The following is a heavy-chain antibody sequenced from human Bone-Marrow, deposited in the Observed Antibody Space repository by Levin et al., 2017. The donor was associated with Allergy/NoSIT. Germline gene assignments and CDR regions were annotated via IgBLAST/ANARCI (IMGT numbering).Heavy chain of an antibody. CDR3: ARTVVRFFSDI. D-gene: IGHD3-10*01. J-gene: IGHJ4*02. CDR1: EFRYA. V-gene: IGHV3-23*01. CDR2: ITSDGRGT. Sequence: GESLKISCEASEFRYAMNWVRQAPGKGLEWVSTITSDGRGTYYANSVKGRFTISRDTSKNTVYLEMKSLRAEDTAVYYCARTVVRFFSDIWGLGTLVTVSS.